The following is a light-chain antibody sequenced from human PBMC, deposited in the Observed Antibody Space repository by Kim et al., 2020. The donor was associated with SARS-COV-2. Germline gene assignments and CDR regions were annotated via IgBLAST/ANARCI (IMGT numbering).Light chain of an antibody. CDR2: AAS. Sequence: SAGDYVTITRRASQGISYYLVSLQQKPGKAPTSLIYAASSMQSSVPSKFCGSGSGTDFSLTISSLPHEDVVSYYCQQYSSYPITFGQGTRLEIK. CDR1: QGISYY. J-gene: IGKJ5*01. CDR3: QQYSSYPIT. V-gene: IGKV1-16*02.